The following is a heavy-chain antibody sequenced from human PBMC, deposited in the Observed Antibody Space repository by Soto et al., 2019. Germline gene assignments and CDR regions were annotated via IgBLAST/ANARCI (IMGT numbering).Heavy chain of an antibody. CDR3: ARDKRHYGSGSFSLSFDY. J-gene: IGHJ4*02. D-gene: IGHD3-10*01. V-gene: IGHV3-30-3*01. CDR1: GFTFSSYA. Sequence: GGSLRLSCAASGFTFSSYAMHWVRQAPGKGLEWVAVISYDGSNKYYADSVKGRFTISRDNSKNTLYLQMNSLRAEDTAVYYCARDKRHYGSGSFSLSFDYWGQGTLVTVSS. CDR2: ISYDGSNK.